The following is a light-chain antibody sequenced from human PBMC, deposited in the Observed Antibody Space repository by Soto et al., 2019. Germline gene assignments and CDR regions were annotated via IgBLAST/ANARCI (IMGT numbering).Light chain of an antibody. CDR3: QQTDSTPLT. V-gene: IGKV1-39*01. Sequence: DIQMTQSPSSLSASVGDRVTITCRASQSINNYLNWFQQKPRTAPKLLIFGASNLYSGVPPRFSGSGSGTDFTLTISSLQPEDFATYYCQQTDSTPLTFGGGTKVEIK. CDR1: QSINNY. CDR2: GAS. J-gene: IGKJ4*01.